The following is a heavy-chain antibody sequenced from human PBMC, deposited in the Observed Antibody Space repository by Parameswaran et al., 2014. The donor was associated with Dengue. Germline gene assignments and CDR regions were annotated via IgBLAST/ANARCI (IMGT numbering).Heavy chain of an antibody. V-gene: IGHV1-69*06. J-gene: IGHJ4*02. Sequence: SWVRQAPGQGLEWMGGIIPIFGTANYAQKFQDRVTITADKSTSTAYMELSSLRSEDTAVYYCARDIRLIDGSGWYPYFDYWGQGTLVTVSS. CDR2: IIPIFGTA. D-gene: IGHD6-19*01. CDR3: ARDIRLIDGSGWYPYFDY.